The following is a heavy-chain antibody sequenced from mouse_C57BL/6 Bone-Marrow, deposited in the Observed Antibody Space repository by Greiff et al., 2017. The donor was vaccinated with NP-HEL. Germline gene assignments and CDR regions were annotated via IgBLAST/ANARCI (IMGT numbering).Heavy chain of an antibody. D-gene: IGHD2-13*01. Sequence: QVQLKESGPELVKPGASVKLSCKASGYTFTSYDINWVKQRPGQGLEWIGWIYPRDGSTKYNEKFKGKATLTVDTSSSTAYMERHSLTSEDTAVYFCARRVYGDYGDPFDYWGDDTTLTDSS. J-gene: IGHJ2*01. CDR3: ARRVYGDYGDPFDY. CDR2: IYPRDGST. CDR1: GYTFTSYD. V-gene: IGHV1-85*01.